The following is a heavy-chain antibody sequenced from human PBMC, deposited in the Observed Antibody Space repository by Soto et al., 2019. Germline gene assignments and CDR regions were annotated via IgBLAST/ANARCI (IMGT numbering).Heavy chain of an antibody. D-gene: IGHD4-17*01. V-gene: IGHV4-61*01. CDR2: IYYSGST. Sequence: SETLCLTCTVSGGSVSSGSYYWSWIRQPPGKGLEWIGYIYYSGSTNYNPSLKSRVTISVDTSKTQFSLKLSSVTAADTAVYYCARYDRRRSLRDYSGQGTCVIVS. J-gene: IGHJ4*02. CDR1: GGSVSSGSYY. CDR3: ARYDRRRSLRDY.